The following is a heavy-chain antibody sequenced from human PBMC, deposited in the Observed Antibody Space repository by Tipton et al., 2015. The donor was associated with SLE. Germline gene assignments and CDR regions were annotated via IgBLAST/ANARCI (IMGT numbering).Heavy chain of an antibody. Sequence: TLSLTCAVSGGSISSGSYSWSWIRQPPGKGLEWIGYIYHSGSAFYNLSLKSRVTISVDKSKNHFSLNLNSVTAADTALYYCARQSPYYYSMDVWGQGTTVTVSS. CDR1: GGSISSGSYS. CDR3: ARQSPYYYSMDV. CDR2: IYHSGSA. V-gene: IGHV4-30-2*01. J-gene: IGHJ6*02.